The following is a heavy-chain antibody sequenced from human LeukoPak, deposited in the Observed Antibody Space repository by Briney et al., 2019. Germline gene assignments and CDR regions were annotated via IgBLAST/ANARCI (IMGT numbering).Heavy chain of an antibody. CDR3: AGVDAAMPDAFDI. CDR1: ELTFNYYG. CDR2: ISGSGGST. V-gene: IGHV3-23*01. Sequence: PGGSLRLSCAASELTFNYYGMSWVRQAPGKGLEWVSGISGSGGSTYYADSVKGRFTISRDNSKNTLYLQMNSLRADDTAVYYCAGVDAAMPDAFDIWGQGTTVTVSS. D-gene: IGHD5-18*01. J-gene: IGHJ3*02.